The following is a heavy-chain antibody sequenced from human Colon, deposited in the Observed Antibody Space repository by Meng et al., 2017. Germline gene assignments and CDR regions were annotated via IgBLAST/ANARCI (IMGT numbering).Heavy chain of an antibody. D-gene: IGHD1-26*01. CDR1: GFTVSSNY. CDR3: ARLEWEPTALFDY. V-gene: IGHV3-66*02. Sequence: GESLKISCAASGFTVSSNYMSWVRQAPGKGLEWGSVIYSGGSTYYADSVKGRFTISRDNSKNTLYLQMNSLRAEDTAVYYCARLEWEPTALFDYWGQGTLVTVSS. J-gene: IGHJ4*02. CDR2: IYSGGST.